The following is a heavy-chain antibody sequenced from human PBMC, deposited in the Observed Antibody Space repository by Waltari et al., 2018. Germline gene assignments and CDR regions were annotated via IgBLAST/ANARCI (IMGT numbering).Heavy chain of an antibody. CDR1: GFTFSSYS. Sequence: EVQLLASGGGLVQPGGSLRPSCAASGFTFSSYSITWVRQAPGKGLECVSYISKTITTIHYADSVKGRFTISRDNAKNSVYLQMNSLRDEDTAMYYCTRGFASGIHYYWGQGTLVTVSS. D-gene: IGHD3-10*01. J-gene: IGHJ4*02. CDR2: ISKTITTI. CDR3: TRGFASGIHYY. V-gene: IGHV3-48*02.